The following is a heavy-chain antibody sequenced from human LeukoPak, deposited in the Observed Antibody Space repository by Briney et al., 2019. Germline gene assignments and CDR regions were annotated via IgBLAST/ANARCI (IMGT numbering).Heavy chain of an antibody. Sequence: GGSLRLSCAASGFTFSSYSMNWVRQAPGKGLEWVSSISSSSSYIYYADSVKGRFTISRDNAKNSLYLQMNSLRAEDTAVYFCARVQAGKWDFDFWGQGTLATVSS. CDR2: ISSSSSYI. J-gene: IGHJ4*02. V-gene: IGHV3-21*01. D-gene: IGHD2-8*01. CDR1: GFTFSSYS. CDR3: ARVQAGKWDFDF.